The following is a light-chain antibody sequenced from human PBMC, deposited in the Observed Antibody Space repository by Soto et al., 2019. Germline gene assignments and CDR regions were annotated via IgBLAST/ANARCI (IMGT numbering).Light chain of an antibody. V-gene: IGLV1-40*01. J-gene: IGLJ1*01. Sequence: QSVLTQPPSVSGAPGQRVTISCTGSSSNIGAGYDVHWYQQLPGTAPKLLLYGNSNRPSGVPDRFSGSKSGTSASLAITGLQAEDEADYCCQSYDSRLSGYVFGTGTKLTVL. CDR2: GNS. CDR3: QSYDSRLSGYV. CDR1: SSNIGAGYD.